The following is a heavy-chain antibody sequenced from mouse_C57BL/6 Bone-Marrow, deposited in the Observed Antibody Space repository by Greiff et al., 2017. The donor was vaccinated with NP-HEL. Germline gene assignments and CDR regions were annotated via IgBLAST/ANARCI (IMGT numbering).Heavy chain of an antibody. CDR2: IDPSDSYT. J-gene: IGHJ3*01. Sequence: QVQLQQPGAELVKPGASVKLSCKASGYTFTSYWMQWVKQRPGQGLEWIGEIDPSDSYTNYNQKFKGKATLTVDTSSSTAYMQLSSLTSEDSAVYYCARGDYYEAYWGKGTLVTVSA. CDR3: ARGDYYEAY. V-gene: IGHV1-50*01. CDR1: GYTFTSYW. D-gene: IGHD1-1*01.